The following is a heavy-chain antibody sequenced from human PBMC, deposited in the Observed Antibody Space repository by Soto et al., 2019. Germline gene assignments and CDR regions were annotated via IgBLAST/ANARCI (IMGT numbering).Heavy chain of an antibody. CDR3: ARRPHSMWQQLVDFDY. D-gene: IGHD6-13*01. Sequence: QVQLVQSGAEVKKPGSSVKVSCKASGGTFSSYAISWVRQAPGQGLGWMGGIIPIFGTANYAQTFQGRVTITGDEPTSTAYMELSSLRSEDTAVYFCARRPHSMWQQLVDFDYWGQGTLVTGSS. J-gene: IGHJ4*02. CDR2: IIPIFGTA. CDR1: GGTFSSYA. V-gene: IGHV1-69*01.